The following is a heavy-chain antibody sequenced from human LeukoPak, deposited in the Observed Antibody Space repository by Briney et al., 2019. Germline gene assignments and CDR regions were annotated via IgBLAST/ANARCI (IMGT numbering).Heavy chain of an antibody. Sequence: PGGSPRLSCAASGFTFSSYAMHWVRQAPGKGLEWVAVISYDGTNKYYADSVKGRFTISRDNSKNTLYLQMNSLRAEGTAVYYCARGYSYDTGGYSDYWGQGTLVTVSS. J-gene: IGHJ4*02. CDR1: GFTFSSYA. D-gene: IGHD3-22*01. CDR2: ISYDGTNK. V-gene: IGHV3-30-3*01. CDR3: ARGYSYDTGGYSDY.